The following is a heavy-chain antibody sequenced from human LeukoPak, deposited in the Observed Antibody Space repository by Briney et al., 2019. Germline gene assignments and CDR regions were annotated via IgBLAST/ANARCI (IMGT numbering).Heavy chain of an antibody. CDR2: ISSRRNTI. J-gene: IGHJ4*02. Sequence: GGSLRLSCAASGCTFSGYYWSWIRQAPGKGLEWVSYISSRRNTIYYADSVKGRFTISRDNAKNSLYLQMNSLRDEDTAVYYGARGCIQLWGTSDYWGQGTLVTVSS. V-gene: IGHV3-11*04. CDR1: GCTFSGYY. CDR3: ARGCIQLWGTSDY. D-gene: IGHD5-18*01.